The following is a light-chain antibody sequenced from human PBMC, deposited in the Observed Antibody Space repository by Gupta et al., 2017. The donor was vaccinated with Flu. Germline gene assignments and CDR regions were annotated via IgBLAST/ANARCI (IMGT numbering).Light chain of an antibody. V-gene: IGKV3-15*01. CDR3: QQNKNWTPWT. J-gene: IGKJ1*01. Sequence: TRETCITARFSGSGYGREFTLTISSRHCEDFAVYYCQQNKNWTPWTFGQGTKVEIK.